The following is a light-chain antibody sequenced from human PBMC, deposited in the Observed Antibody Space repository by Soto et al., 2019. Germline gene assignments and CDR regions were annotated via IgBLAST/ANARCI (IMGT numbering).Light chain of an antibody. CDR2: DVS. Sequence: DIEMTQSPPSVSASVGDRVTITCRASQGISNHLAWFQLKPGKAPKSLIYDVSSLQSGVPPNFNGRVSGTDFPLTIGCLQPEDSGTYYCEQYHNYPVKFGGGGEVEIK. CDR1: QGISNH. V-gene: IGKV1-16*02. CDR3: EQYHNYPVK. J-gene: IGKJ4*01.